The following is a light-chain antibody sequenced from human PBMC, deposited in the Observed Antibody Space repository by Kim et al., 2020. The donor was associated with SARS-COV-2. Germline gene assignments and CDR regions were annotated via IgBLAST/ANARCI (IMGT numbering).Light chain of an antibody. Sequence: SYELTQPLSVSVALGQTARITCGGNNIGSKSVHWYQQRPGQAPVLVIYSDSNRPSGIPERFSASNSGNTATLTISRAQAGDEADYYCQVWESGTVVFGTGTKVTVL. CDR3: QVWESGTVV. CDR2: SDS. J-gene: IGLJ1*01. V-gene: IGLV3-9*01. CDR1: NIGSKS.